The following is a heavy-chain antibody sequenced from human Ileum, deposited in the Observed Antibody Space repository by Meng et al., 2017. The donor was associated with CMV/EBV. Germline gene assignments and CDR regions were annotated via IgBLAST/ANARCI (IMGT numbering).Heavy chain of an antibody. CDR2: IGDDGSNK. J-gene: IGHJ6*02. V-gene: IGHV3-33*03. D-gene: IGHD4-23*01. Sequence: GESLKTSYAAAYFTCSSHVIHLVRQAPGKGLEWVAVIGDDGSNKYYADSVTGRFTISRDKTKNTRYQQMNSLRAEDTAVYYCAKERLRWQYYYYYGMDDWGQGTPVTVSS. CDR1: YFTCSSHV. CDR3: AKERLRWQYYYYYGMDD.